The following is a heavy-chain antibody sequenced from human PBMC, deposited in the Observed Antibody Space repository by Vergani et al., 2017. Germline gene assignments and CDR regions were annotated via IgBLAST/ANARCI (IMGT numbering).Heavy chain of an antibody. D-gene: IGHD2-8*01. CDR2: IGSSGPYI. J-gene: IGHJ6*02. CDR3: ARDCTSGGCPDNYGMDV. CDR1: GFTFSDFS. V-gene: IGHV3-21*06. Sequence: VQLVESGGGLVKPGGSLRLSCAASGFTFSDFSMSWVRQAPGKGLEWVAFIGSSGPYINYADSVKGRFIISRDNTNNSLFLQLRSLRAEDEAVYYCARDCTSGGCPDNYGMDVWGQGATVTVSS.